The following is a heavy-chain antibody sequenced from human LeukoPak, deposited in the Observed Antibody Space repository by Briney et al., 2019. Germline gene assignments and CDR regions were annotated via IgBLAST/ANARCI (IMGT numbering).Heavy chain of an antibody. CDR3: ASSSGRLWAFDY. V-gene: IGHV4-59*01. CDR1: GGSISSYY. Sequence: SETLSLTCTVSGGSISSYYWSRIRQPPGEGLEWIGYIYYSGSTNYNPSLKSRVTISVDTSKNQFSLKLSSVTAADTAVYYCASSSGRLWAFDYWGQGTLVTVSS. CDR2: IYYSGST. D-gene: IGHD5-18*01. J-gene: IGHJ4*02.